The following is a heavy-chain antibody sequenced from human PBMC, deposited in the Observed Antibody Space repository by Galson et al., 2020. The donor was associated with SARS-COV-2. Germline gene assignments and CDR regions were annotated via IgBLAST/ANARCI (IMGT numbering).Heavy chain of an antibody. V-gene: IGHV3-23*01. Sequence: GGSLRLSFAASGFTFSSYAMSWVRQAPGKWLEWVSVISVSGGSTYYADSVKGRFTISRDNSKNTLYLQMNSLRAEDTAVYYCAKVGDGGNYYDSSGYVEYWGQGTLVTVSS. CDR3: AKVGDGGNYYDSSGYVEY. CDR1: GFTFSSYA. D-gene: IGHD3-22*01. J-gene: IGHJ4*02. CDR2: ISVSGGST.